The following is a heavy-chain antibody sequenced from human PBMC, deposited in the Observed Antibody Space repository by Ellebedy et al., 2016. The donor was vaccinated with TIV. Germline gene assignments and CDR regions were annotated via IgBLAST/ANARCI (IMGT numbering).Heavy chain of an antibody. Sequence: GESLKISXAASGFTFSSYGMHWVRQAPGKGLEWVAVISYDGSNKYYADSVKGRFTISRDNSKNTLYLQMNSLRAEDTAVYYCAKDLGVVAATSYYYGMDVWGQGTTVTVSS. D-gene: IGHD2-15*01. CDR1: GFTFSSYG. CDR3: AKDLGVVAATSYYYGMDV. CDR2: ISYDGSNK. J-gene: IGHJ6*02. V-gene: IGHV3-30*18.